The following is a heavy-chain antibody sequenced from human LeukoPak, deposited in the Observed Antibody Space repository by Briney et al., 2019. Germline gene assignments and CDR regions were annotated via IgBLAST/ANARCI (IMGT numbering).Heavy chain of an antibody. CDR2: INHSGST. Sequence: GSLRLSCTASGFTFGDYAMSWVRQAPGKGLEWIGEINHSGSTNYNPSLKSRVTISVDTSKNQFSLKLSSVTAADTAVYYCARGGIVVVITTPGWWFDPWGQGTLVTVSS. CDR1: GFTFGDYA. V-gene: IGHV4-34*01. J-gene: IGHJ5*02. CDR3: ARGGIVVVITTPGWWFDP. D-gene: IGHD3-22*01.